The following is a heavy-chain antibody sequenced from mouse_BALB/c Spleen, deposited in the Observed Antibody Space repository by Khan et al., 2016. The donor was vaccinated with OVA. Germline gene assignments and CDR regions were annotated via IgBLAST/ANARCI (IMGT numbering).Heavy chain of an antibody. CDR3: TRGGYGSPFAY. D-gene: IGHD1-1*01. Sequence: QVQLKESGAELVKPGASVKLSCKASGYTFTSYYMYWVKQRPGQGLEWIGEINPSNGGTNVNEKFKSKATLTVDKSSSTAYMEVSSLTSEDSAVYYCTRGGYGSPFAYWGQGTPVTVSA. V-gene: IGHV1S81*02. CDR2: INPSNGGT. J-gene: IGHJ3*01. CDR1: GYTFTSYY.